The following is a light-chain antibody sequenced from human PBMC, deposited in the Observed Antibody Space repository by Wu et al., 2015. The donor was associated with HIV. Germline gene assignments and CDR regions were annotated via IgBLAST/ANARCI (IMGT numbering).Light chain of an antibody. CDR2: GAS. CDR1: ENIGTY. V-gene: IGKV1-39*01. J-gene: IGKJ1*01. Sequence: DTLMTQSPSSLSASVGDRVIITCRASENIGTYLNWYQQRPGKPPRLLIYGASALPSGVSPRFSGAGSGTDFTLTVNSLQAEDFAIYYCQQSYTSPRTFGQGT. CDR3: QQSYTSPRT.